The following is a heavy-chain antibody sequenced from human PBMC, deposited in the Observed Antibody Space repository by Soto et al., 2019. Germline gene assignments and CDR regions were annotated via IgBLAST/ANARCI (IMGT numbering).Heavy chain of an antibody. Sequence: GGSLRLSCAASGFTFSSYAMSWVRQAPGKGLEWVSAISGSGGSTYYEDSVKGRFAISRDNSKNTLFLQMSSLRAEDTAVYYCAKFYSWVGPFVPWGKGSMFYVSS. CDR3: AKFYSWVGPFVP. D-gene: IGHD2-21*01. V-gene: IGHV3-23*01. CDR1: GFTFSSYA. J-gene: IGHJ5*02. CDR2: ISGSGGST.